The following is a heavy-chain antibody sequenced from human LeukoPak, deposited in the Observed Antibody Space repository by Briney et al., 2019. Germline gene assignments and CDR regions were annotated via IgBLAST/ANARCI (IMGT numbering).Heavy chain of an antibody. V-gene: IGHV4-39*01. J-gene: IGHJ5*01. CDR2: TYYSGST. CDR3: ARHGYRGFDS. D-gene: IGHD3-16*02. Sequence: SETLSLTCTVSGDSISSSNSYWAWIPQPPGKGLEWIGSTYYSGSTSYNPSLKSRVPISVDTSKNQFSLKLSSVTAADTAVYYCARHGYRGFDSWGQGTLVTVSS. CDR1: GDSISSSNSY.